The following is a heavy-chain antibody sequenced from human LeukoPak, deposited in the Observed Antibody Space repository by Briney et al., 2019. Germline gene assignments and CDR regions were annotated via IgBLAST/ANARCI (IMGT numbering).Heavy chain of an antibody. Sequence: GGSLRLSCAASGFTFSSYAMSWVRQAPGKGLEWVSAISGSGGSTYYADSVKGRFTISRDNSKNTLYLQMNSLRAEDTAIYYCAEAGYSSSSGWFDPWGQGTLVTVSS. CDR3: AEAGYSSSSGWFDP. CDR2: ISGSGGST. CDR1: GFTFSSYA. D-gene: IGHD6-6*01. V-gene: IGHV3-23*01. J-gene: IGHJ5*02.